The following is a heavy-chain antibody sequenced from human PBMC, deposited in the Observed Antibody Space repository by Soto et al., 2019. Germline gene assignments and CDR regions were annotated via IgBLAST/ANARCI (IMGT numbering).Heavy chain of an antibody. J-gene: IGHJ6*02. CDR1: GFTFSSYG. V-gene: IGHV3-30*18. Sequence: GSLRLSCAASGFTFSSYGMHWVRQAPGKGLEWVAVISYDGSNKYYADSVKGRFTISRDNSKNTLYLQMNSLRAEDTAVYYCAKAIVEMATITAYYYYGMDVWGQGTTVTVSS. CDR2: ISYDGSNK. CDR3: AKAIVEMATITAYYYYGMDV. D-gene: IGHD5-12*01.